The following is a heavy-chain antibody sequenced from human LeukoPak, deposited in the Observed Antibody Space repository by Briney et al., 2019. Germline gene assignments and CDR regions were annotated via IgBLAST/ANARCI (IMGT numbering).Heavy chain of an antibody. CDR2: FDGNGPNT. V-gene: IGHV3-23*01. CDR1: GFTFSSFA. CDR3: AKPRTTGLGWALFDY. J-gene: IGHJ4*02. D-gene: IGHD2-8*02. Sequence: GGSLRLSCAASGFTFSSFAMTWVRQAPGKGLEWVSGFDGNGPNTYYADSVKGRWAISRDNSRNTLYLEMNSLRPEDTAIYYCAKPRTTGLGWALFDYWGQGSLVTVSS.